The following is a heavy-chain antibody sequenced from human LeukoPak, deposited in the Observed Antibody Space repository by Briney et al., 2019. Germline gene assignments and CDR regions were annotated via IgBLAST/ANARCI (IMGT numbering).Heavy chain of an antibody. Sequence: SQTLSLTCTVSGGSISSGSYYWSWMRQPAGKGLEWIGRIYTSGSTNYNPSLKSRVTISVDTSKNQFSLKLSSVTAADTAVYYCARAQVGATSPVDYWGQGTLVTVSS. V-gene: IGHV4-61*02. D-gene: IGHD1-26*01. J-gene: IGHJ4*02. CDR1: GGSISSGSYY. CDR2: IYTSGST. CDR3: ARAQVGATSPVDY.